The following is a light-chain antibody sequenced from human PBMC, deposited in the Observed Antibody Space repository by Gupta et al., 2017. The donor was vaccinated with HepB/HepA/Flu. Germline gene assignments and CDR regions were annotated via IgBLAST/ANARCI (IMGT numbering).Light chain of an antibody. CDR1: QSVSSY. J-gene: IGKJ3*01. Sequence: EIVLTPSPATLSLSPGERATLSCSASQSVSSYLAWYQQKPGQAPRLLIYDASNRATGIPARFSGSGSGTDFTLTISSLEPEDFAVYYCQQRSNWPPIFTFGPGTKVDIK. CDR2: DAS. V-gene: IGKV3-11*01. CDR3: QQRSNWPPIFT.